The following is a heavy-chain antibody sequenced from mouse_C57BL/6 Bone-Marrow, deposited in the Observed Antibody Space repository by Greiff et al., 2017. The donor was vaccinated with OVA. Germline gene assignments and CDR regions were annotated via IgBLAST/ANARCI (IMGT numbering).Heavy chain of an antibody. CDR3: ARLAGTDGYFDV. Sequence: QVQLQQPGAELVKPGASVKLSCKASGYTFTSYWMHWVKQRPGQGLEWIGMIHPNSGSTNYNEKFKSKATLTVDKSSSTAYMQLSSLTSEDSAVYYCARLAGTDGYFDVLGTGTTVTVSS. J-gene: IGHJ1*03. D-gene: IGHD4-1*01. V-gene: IGHV1-64*01. CDR2: IHPNSGST. CDR1: GYTFTSYW.